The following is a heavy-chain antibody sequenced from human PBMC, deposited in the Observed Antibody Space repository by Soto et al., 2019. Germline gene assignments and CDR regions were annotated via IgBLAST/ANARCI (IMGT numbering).Heavy chain of an antibody. CDR3: ARLRPLRVSMAGYYMDV. D-gene: IGHD5-12*01. J-gene: IGHJ6*03. CDR2: IYYSGSI. V-gene: IGHV4-59*01. CDR1: GGSISSYD. Sequence: SETLSLTCTVSGGSISSYDWSWIRQPPGKGLEWVGYIYYSGSINYNPSLTSRVTLSADTSQNPFSLRSSSASAPETALCYCARLRPLRVSMAGYYMDVWGKGTTVTVSS.